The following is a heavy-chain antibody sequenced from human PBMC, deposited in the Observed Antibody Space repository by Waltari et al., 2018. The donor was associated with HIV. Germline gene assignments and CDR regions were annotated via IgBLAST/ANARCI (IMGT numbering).Heavy chain of an antibody. Sequence: EVQLVESGGGLVQPGGSLRLSCAASGFTFSSYWMHWVRQAPGKGLVWVSRINRDGITTNYADSVKGRFTISRDNAKNTLYLQMNSLRAEDTAVYYCASGGSYYYYYYMDVWGKGTTVTVSS. CDR2: INRDGITT. CDR3: ASGGSYYYYYYMDV. D-gene: IGHD1-26*01. CDR1: GFTFSSYW. V-gene: IGHV3-74*01. J-gene: IGHJ6*03.